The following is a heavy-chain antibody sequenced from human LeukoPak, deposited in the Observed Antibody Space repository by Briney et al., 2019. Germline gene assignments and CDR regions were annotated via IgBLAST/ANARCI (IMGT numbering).Heavy chain of an antibody. V-gene: IGHV1-2*02. D-gene: IGHD3-3*01. J-gene: IGHJ5*02. CDR1: GYTFTGYY. CDR3: ARPYWGIFGVVINNPFDP. CDR2: INPNSGGT. Sequence: ASVKVSCKASGYTFTGYYMHWVRQAPGQGLEWMGWINPNSGGTNYAQKFQGRVTMTRDTSISTAYMELSRLRSDDTAVYYCARPYWGIFGVVINNPFDPWGQGTLVTVSS.